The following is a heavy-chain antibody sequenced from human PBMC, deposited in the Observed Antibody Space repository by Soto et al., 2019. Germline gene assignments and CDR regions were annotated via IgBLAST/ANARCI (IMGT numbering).Heavy chain of an antibody. CDR1: GWSFSGYY. D-gene: IGHD2-15*01. CDR2: INHSAST. J-gene: IGHJ6*02. V-gene: IGHV4-34*01. CDR3: SRVPQTQDIVVVVAANGIDV. Sequence: SETLSLTCAVYGWSFSGYYWSWIRQPPGKGLEWIGEINHSASTNYNPSLKSRVTISVDTSKNQFSLRLSSVTAADTAVYYCSRVPQTQDIVVVVAANGIDVWGQGTTVTVSS.